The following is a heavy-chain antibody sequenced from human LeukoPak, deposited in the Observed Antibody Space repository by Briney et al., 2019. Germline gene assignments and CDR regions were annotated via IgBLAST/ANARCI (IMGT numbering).Heavy chain of an antibody. CDR2: IYRSGST. CDR3: ARTGAGYYYYYMDV. J-gene: IGHJ6*03. V-gene: IGHV4-38-2*02. D-gene: IGHD1-26*01. Sequence: SETLSLTCTVSGYSISSGYYWGWIRQPPGKGLEWIGTIYRSGSTYSNPSLRGRVTISVDTSKNQFSLKLSSVTAADTPEYYCARTGAGYYYYYMDVWGKGTTVTVSS. CDR1: GYSISSGYY.